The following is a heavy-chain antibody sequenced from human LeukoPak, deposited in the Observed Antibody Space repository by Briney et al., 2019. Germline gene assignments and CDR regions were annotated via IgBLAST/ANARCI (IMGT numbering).Heavy chain of an antibody. CDR3: ARDEGLWFGEGFDY. Sequence: ASVKVSCKASGYTFTGYYMHWVRQAPGQGLEWMGWINPNSGGTNYAQKLQGRVTMTTDTSTSTAYMELRSLRSDDTAVYYCARDEGLWFGEGFDYWGQGTLVTVSS. J-gene: IGHJ4*02. V-gene: IGHV1-2*02. D-gene: IGHD3-10*01. CDR2: INPNSGGT. CDR1: GYTFTGYY.